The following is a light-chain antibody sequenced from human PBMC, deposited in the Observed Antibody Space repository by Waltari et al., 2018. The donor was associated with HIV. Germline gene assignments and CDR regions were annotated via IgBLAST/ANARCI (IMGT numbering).Light chain of an antibody. CDR2: DAS. CDR3: QQRRSWPIT. CDR1: QSVGSY. J-gene: IGKJ5*01. V-gene: IGKV3-11*01. Sequence: DIMLTQSPATLSLSPGEGATLSCRASQSVGSYLAWYQHKPGQAPRLLIYDASNRATGIPARFSGGGSVTDFTLTISSLEPDDFALYYCQQRRSWPITFGQGTRIEIK.